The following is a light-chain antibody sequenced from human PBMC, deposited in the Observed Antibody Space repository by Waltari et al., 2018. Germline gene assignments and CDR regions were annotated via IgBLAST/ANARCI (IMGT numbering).Light chain of an antibody. CDR1: QSLVYSDGNIY. V-gene: IGKV2-30*01. CDR3: MQGTNWPQS. CDR2: KVS. J-gene: IGKJ2*03. Sequence: DVVMTQSPLSLPVTLGQPASISCRSSQSLVYSDGNIYLNWFQQRPGQSPRRLMYKVSRRDSGVPDRFSGSGSGTDFTLRISRVEAEDVGLYFCMQGTNWPQSFGQGTKLEIK.